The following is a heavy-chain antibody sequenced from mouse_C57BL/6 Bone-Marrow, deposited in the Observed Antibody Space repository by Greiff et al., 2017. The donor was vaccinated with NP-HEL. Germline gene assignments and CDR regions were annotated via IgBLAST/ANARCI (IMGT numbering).Heavy chain of an antibody. CDR2: ISSGSSTI. D-gene: IGHD1-1*01. Sequence: EVKVVESGGGLVKPGGSLKLSCAASGFTFSDYGMHWVRQAPEKGLEWVAYISSGSSTIYYADTVKGRFTISRDNAKNTLFLQMPRLSSEDTAMYYCATVVATKDWYFDVWGTGTTVTVSS. V-gene: IGHV5-17*01. J-gene: IGHJ1*03. CDR1: GFTFSDYG. CDR3: ATVVATKDWYFDV.